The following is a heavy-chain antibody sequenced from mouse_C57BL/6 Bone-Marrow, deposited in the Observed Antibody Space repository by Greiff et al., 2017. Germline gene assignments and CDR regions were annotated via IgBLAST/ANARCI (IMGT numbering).Heavy chain of an antibody. V-gene: IGHV14-4*01. CDR1: GFNIKDDY. Sequence: IQLQQSGAELVRPGASVKLSCTASGFNIKDDYMHWVKQRPEQGLEWIGWIDPENGDTEYASKFQGKGTITADTSSNTAYLQLSSLTSEDTAVSYCTSSPSYFDYWGQGTTLTVSS. CDR3: TSSPSYFDY. J-gene: IGHJ2*01. CDR2: IDPENGDT. D-gene: IGHD1-1*01.